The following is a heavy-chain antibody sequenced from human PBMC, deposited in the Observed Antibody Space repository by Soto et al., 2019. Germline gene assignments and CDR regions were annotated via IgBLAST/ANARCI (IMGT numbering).Heavy chain of an antibody. J-gene: IGHJ4*02. V-gene: IGHV4-59*01. Sequence: SETLSLTCTVSGGSISSYYWSWIRQPPGKGLEWIGHIYYSGSTSYSPSLKSRVSISVDTSKNQFSLEVHSVTAADTAVYYCARAGTNMVQFDYWGQGTLVNVSS. D-gene: IGHD3-10*01. CDR3: ARAGTNMVQFDY. CDR2: IYYSGST. CDR1: GGSISSYY.